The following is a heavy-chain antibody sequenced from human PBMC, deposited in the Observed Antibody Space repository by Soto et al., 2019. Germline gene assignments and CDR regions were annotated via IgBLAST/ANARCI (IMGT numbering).Heavy chain of an antibody. CDR3: ARDRGSCALDY. D-gene: IGHD1-26*01. CDR1: GYTFTSYG. CDR2: ISANNGNT. V-gene: IGHV1-18*01. Sequence: QVQLVQSGAEVKKPGASVKVSCKASGYTFTSYGISWVRQAPGQGLEWMGWISANNGNTNYAQKLQGRVTLTADTSKSTACMELRSVRSDDTAVYYCARDRGSCALDYWGQGTLVTVSS. J-gene: IGHJ4*02.